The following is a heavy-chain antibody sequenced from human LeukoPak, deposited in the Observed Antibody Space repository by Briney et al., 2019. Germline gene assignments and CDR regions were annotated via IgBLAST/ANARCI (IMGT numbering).Heavy chain of an antibody. CDR1: GYTFTDYY. CDR2: NNPNTGGT. Sequence: SVKVACKASGYTFTDYYMHWVRQAPGQGLEWMGRNNPNTGGTIYTQKFQGRVTMTRDTSISTAYMELNRLTSDDTAVYYCVREYCSSTSCHYYFDYWGQGALVTVSS. V-gene: IGHV1-2*06. J-gene: IGHJ4*02. CDR3: VREYCSSTSCHYYFDY. D-gene: IGHD2-2*01.